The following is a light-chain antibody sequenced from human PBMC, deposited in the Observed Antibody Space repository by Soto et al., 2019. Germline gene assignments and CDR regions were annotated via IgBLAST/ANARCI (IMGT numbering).Light chain of an antibody. V-gene: IGLV2-14*01. CDR3: SSYSSSTISYV. CDR1: SSDVGGYKY. J-gene: IGLJ1*01. Sequence: QSVLTQPASVSGSPGQSITIPCARGSSDVGGYKYVSGYQQLPGNAPKLIIYDVTIRPSGVSDRFSGSKSGNTASLTISGLQAEDEADYYCSSYSSSTISYVFGTGTKVTVL. CDR2: DVT.